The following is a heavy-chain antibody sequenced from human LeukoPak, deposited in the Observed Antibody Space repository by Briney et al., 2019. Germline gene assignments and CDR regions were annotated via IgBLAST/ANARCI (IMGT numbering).Heavy chain of an antibody. CDR3: ARGSPGIAAAGWFDP. CDR1: GFTFSSYS. V-gene: IGHV3-21*01. CDR2: ISSSSSYI. D-gene: IGHD6-13*01. J-gene: IGHJ5*02. Sequence: GGSLRLSCAASGFTFSSYSMNWVRQAPGKGLEWVSSISSSSSYIYYADSVKGRFPIYRDNAKNSLYLQMNSLRAEDTAVYYCARGSPGIAAAGWFDPWGQGTLVTVSS.